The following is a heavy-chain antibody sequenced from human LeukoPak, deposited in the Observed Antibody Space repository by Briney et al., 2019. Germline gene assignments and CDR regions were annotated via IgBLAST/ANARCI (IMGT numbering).Heavy chain of an antibody. D-gene: IGHD3-3*01. V-gene: IGHV3-7*01. CDR2: IEHDGSEK. Sequence: GGSLRLSCAASGFTFSGYWMNWVRQAPGKGLEWVANIEHDGSEKYYVDSVKGRFTISRDNAKNSLYLQMNSLRDEDTAVYYCARGTAIFGVIYTFDSWGQGTLATVSS. J-gene: IGHJ4*02. CDR1: GFTFSGYW. CDR3: ARGTAIFGVIYTFDS.